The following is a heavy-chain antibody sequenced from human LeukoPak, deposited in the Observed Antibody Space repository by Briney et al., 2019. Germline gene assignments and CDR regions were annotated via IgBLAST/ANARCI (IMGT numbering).Heavy chain of an antibody. CDR3: ASSTTVTNYYFDY. J-gene: IGHJ4*02. CDR1: GGTFSSYA. CDR2: INPSGGST. D-gene: IGHD4-17*01. Sequence: ASVKVSCKASGGTFSSYAISWVRQAPGQGLEWMGIINPSGGSTSYAQKFQGRVTMTRDMSTSTVYMELSSLRSEDTAVYYCASSTTVTNYYFDYWGQGTLVTVSS. V-gene: IGHV1-46*01.